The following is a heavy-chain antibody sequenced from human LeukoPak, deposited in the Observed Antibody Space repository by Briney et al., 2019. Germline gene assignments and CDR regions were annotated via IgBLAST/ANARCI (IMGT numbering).Heavy chain of an antibody. D-gene: IGHD3-9*01. CDR3: TRDPSVDYDLLSHWFDP. V-gene: IGHV1-69*13. Sequence: ASVKVSCKASGGTFNSSGISWVRQAPGQGLEWMGGIISFFGATHYIQKFQGRLTITADESTSTAYMELSSLTSEDTAVYYCTRDPSVDYDLLSHWFDPWGQGTLVTVSS. CDR1: GGTFNSSG. J-gene: IGHJ5*02. CDR2: IISFFGAT.